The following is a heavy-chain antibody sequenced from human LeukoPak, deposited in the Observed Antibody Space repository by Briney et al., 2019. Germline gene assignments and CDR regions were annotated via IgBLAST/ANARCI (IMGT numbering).Heavy chain of an antibody. CDR3: ARDSCTNGVCEDYFDY. Sequence: KSSETLSLTCTVSGGSIGSYYWSWIRQPPGKGLEWIGYIYYSGSTNYNPSLKSRVTISVDTSKNQFSLKLSSVTAADTAVCYCARDSCTNGVCEDYFDYWGQGTLVTVSS. J-gene: IGHJ4*02. CDR1: GGSIGSYY. D-gene: IGHD2-8*01. CDR2: IYYSGST. V-gene: IGHV4-59*01.